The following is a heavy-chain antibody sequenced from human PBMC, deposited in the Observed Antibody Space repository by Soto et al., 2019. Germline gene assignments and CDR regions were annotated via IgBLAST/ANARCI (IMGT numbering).Heavy chain of an antibody. D-gene: IGHD1-1*01. CDR1: GGSIRSSTYQ. Sequence: SETLSLTCTVSGGSIRSSTYQWGWIRQPPGRGLEWIGSAYYSESTYYNPSLKSRVAVSVDTSKNQFSLKVTSVTAADTAVYYCARHRNRKLDYWGPGTLVTVSS. V-gene: IGHV4-39*01. J-gene: IGHJ4*02. CDR2: AYYSEST. CDR3: ARHRNRKLDY.